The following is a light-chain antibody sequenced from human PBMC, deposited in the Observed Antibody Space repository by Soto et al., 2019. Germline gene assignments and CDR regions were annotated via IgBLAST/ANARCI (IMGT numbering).Light chain of an antibody. CDR2: SAS. V-gene: IGKV1-5*03. CDR3: QQFDGH. J-gene: IGKJ2*01. CDR1: QNINNW. Sequence: DIQMTQSPSTLSASVGDRVTITCRASQNINNWLAWYQQKPGKAPKLLIYSASTLRSGVPSRFSGSGSGTEFYLTISSLQPDDFATYYCQQFDGHFGQGTKLEIK.